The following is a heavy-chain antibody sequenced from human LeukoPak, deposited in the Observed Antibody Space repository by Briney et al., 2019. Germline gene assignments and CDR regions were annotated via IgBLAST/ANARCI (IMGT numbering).Heavy chain of an antibody. CDR1: GFTFSSYG. CDR3: ARGSRYGDYPYYCDF. J-gene: IGHJ4*02. CDR2: IRYDGSNK. D-gene: IGHD4-17*01. Sequence: GGSLRLSCAASGFTFSSYGMHWVRQAPGKGLEWVAFIRYDGSNKYYSASVKGRFTISRDNSKNTVLLQMNNLRLEDAAVYYCARGSRYGDYPYYCDFWGQGTLVTVSS. V-gene: IGHV3-30*02.